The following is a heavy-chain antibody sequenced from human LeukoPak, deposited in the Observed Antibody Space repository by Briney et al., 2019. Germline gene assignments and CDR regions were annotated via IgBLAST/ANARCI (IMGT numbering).Heavy chain of an antibody. CDR3: TRSSWDCSSGSCYSNMNFGF. CDR2: INPNKGGT. D-gene: IGHD2-15*01. J-gene: IGHJ4*02. CDR1: GYTFAGYY. V-gene: IGHV1-2*02. Sequence: ASVKVSCKASGYTFAGYYIHWVRRAPGQGLEWLGWINPNKGGTKSTQKFRDRVIMTTDTSLTTAYMELINLKSDDTAVYYCTRSSWDCSSGSCYSNMNFGFWGQGTLVTVSS.